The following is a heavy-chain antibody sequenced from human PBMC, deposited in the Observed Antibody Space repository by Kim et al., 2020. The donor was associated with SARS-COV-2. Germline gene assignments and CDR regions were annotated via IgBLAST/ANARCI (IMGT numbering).Heavy chain of an antibody. Sequence: GGSLRLSCAASGFTFSSYWMSWVRQAPGKGLEWVANIKQDGSEKYYVDSVKGRFTISRDNAKHSLYLQMNSLRAEDTAVYYCARDLSSSWYRNNCFDTWGQGTLVTVSS. CDR3: ARDLSSSWYRNNCFDT. CDR2: IKQDGSEK. J-gene: IGHJ5*02. CDR1: GFTFSSYW. V-gene: IGHV3-7*03. D-gene: IGHD6-13*01.